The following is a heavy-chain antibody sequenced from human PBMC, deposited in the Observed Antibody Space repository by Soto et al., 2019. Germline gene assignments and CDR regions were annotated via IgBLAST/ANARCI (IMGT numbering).Heavy chain of an antibody. CDR3: AKAEVYDGDFDY. CDR1: GFTFSSYA. J-gene: IGHJ4*02. CDR2: ISGSGGST. V-gene: IGHV3-23*01. D-gene: IGHD1-20*01. Sequence: EVQLLESGGGLVQPGGSQRLSCAASGFTFSSYAMSWVRQAPGKGLEWVSAISGSGGSTYYADSVKGRFTISRDNSKNTLYLQMNSLRAEDTAVYYCAKAEVYDGDFDYWGQGTQVTVSS.